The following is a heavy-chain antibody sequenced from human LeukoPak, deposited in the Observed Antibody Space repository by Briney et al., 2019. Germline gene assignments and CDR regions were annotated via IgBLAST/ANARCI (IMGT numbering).Heavy chain of an antibody. CDR2: IYYSGST. CDR3: ARHKTQWLVASFDY. V-gene: IGHV4-59*08. CDR1: GGSISSYY. D-gene: IGHD6-19*01. J-gene: IGHJ4*02. Sequence: SETLSLTCTVSGGSISSYYWSWIRQPPGKGLEWVGYIYYSGSTNYNPSLKSRVTISVDTSKNQFSLKLSSVTAADTAVNYCARHKTQWLVASFDYWGQGTLVTVSS.